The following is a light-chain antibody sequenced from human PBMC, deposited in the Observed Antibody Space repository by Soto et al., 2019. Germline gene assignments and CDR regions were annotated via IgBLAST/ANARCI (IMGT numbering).Light chain of an antibody. CDR1: QTVLYSSNNKNY. Sequence: DIVMTQSPDSLAVCLSEKATINCKSSQTVLYSSNNKNYLAWYQQKPGQPPKLLIYWASIRQSGVPDRFSGSGSGTDFTLTISSLQAEDVAVYYCQQYYSTPLTFGGGTKVELK. CDR3: QQYYSTPLT. J-gene: IGKJ4*01. CDR2: WAS. V-gene: IGKV4-1*01.